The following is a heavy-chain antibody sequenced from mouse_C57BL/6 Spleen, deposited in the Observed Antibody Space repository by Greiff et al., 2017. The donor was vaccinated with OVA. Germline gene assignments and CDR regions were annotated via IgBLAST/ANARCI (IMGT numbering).Heavy chain of an antibody. CDR2: IWSDGST. CDR3: ARHEGPTGGAWFAY. D-gene: IGHD1-1*01. CDR1: GFSLTSYG. V-gene: IGHV2-6-1*01. J-gene: IGHJ3*01. Sequence: QVQLKESGPGLVAPSQSLSITCTVSGFSLTSYGVHWVRQPPGKGLEWLVVIWSDGSTTYNSAPKSRLSISKDNSKSQVFLKMNSLQTDDTAMYYCARHEGPTGGAWFAYWGQGTLVTVSA.